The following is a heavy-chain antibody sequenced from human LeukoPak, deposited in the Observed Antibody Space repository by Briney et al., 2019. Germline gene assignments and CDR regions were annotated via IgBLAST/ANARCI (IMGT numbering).Heavy chain of an antibody. CDR2: ISGSGGST. D-gene: IGHD2-2*02. J-gene: IGHJ6*02. CDR1: GFTFSSYA. V-gene: IGHV3-23*01. Sequence: PGGSLRLSCAASGFTFSSYAMSWVRQAPGKGLEWVSAISGSGGSTYYADSVKGRFTISRDNSKNTLYLQMNSLRAEDTAVYYCVKEVVPAAIAYYYGMDVWGQGTTVTVSS. CDR3: VKEVVPAAIAYYYGMDV.